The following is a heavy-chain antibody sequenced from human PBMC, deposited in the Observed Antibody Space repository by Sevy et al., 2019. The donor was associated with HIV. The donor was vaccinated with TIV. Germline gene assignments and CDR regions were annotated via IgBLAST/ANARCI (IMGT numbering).Heavy chain of an antibody. V-gene: IGHV1-24*01. Sequence: ASGKVSCKVSGYTLNELSMHWVRQAPGKGLEWMGRFDPEDGETIYAQKFQGRVTMTEDTSSDTAYMELSSLRSEDTAVYYCATAREYYCESSGCFDYWGQGTLVTVSS. CDR2: FDPEDGET. J-gene: IGHJ4*02. CDR3: ATAREYYCESSGCFDY. D-gene: IGHD3-22*01. CDR1: GYTLNELS.